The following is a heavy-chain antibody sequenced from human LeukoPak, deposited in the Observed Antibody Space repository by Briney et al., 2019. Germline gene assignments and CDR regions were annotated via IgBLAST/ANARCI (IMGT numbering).Heavy chain of an antibody. Sequence: ASVKVSCKASGYTFTSYYIHWVRQAPGQGLEWMGIINPSGGSTTHAQKFQGRVTMTRDMSTSTVYMELSSLRSEDTAVYYCASGARWLQSDYWGQGTLVTVSS. CDR3: ASGARWLQSDY. D-gene: IGHD5-24*01. J-gene: IGHJ4*02. V-gene: IGHV1-46*01. CDR2: INPSGGST. CDR1: GYTFTSYY.